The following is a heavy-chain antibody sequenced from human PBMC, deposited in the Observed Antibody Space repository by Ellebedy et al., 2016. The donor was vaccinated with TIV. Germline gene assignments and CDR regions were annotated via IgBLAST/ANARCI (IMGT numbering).Heavy chain of an antibody. V-gene: IGHV4-59*01. D-gene: IGHD2-2*01. J-gene: IGHJ2*01. CDR3: ARAPRDCSSTSCYWYFDL. Sequence: SETLSLXXTVSGGSISSYYWSWIRQPPGKGLEWIGYIYYSGSTNYNPSLKSRVTISVDTSKNQFSLKLSSVTAADTAVYYCARAPRDCSSTSCYWYFDLWGRGTLVTVSS. CDR2: IYYSGST. CDR1: GGSISSYY.